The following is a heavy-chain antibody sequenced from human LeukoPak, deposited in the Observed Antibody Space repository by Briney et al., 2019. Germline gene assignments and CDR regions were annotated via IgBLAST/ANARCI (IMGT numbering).Heavy chain of an antibody. Sequence: SETLSLTCTVSGGSISGYYWSWIRQPPGKGLEWIGYIYYSGSTYYNPSLKSRVTISVDTSKNQFSLKLSSVTAADTAVYYCARSADVLRFLKHYYYMDVWGKGTTVTVSS. CDR1: GGSISGYY. D-gene: IGHD3-3*01. J-gene: IGHJ6*03. CDR3: ARSADVLRFLKHYYYMDV. V-gene: IGHV4-59*08. CDR2: IYYSGST.